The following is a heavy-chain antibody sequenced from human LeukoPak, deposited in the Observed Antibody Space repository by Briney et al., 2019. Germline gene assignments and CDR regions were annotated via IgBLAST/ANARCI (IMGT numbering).Heavy chain of an antibody. Sequence: QPGGSLKLSCSASGLTFSVSAIHWVRQASGKGLEWVGRIKTKADNYATAYAASVKGRFTTSRDDSTNTAYLQMNSLKTEDTAVYYCTHPAYYYNVDVWGKGTTVTVSS. J-gene: IGHJ6*04. CDR3: THPAYYYNVDV. CDR1: GLTFSVSA. D-gene: IGHD6-25*01. V-gene: IGHV3-73*01. CDR2: IKTKADNYAT.